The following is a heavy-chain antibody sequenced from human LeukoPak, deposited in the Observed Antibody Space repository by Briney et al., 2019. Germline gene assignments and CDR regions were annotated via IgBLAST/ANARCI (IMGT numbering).Heavy chain of an antibody. CDR2: ISYDGSNK. J-gene: IGHJ4*02. Sequence: PGGSLRLSCAASGFTFSSYGMHWVRQAPGKGLEWVAVISYDGSNKYYADSVKGRFTISRDNSKNTLYLQMNSLRAEDTAVYYCAKGLVAAESYWGQGTLVTVSS. D-gene: IGHD5-12*01. CDR3: AKGLVAAESY. CDR1: GFTFSSYG. V-gene: IGHV3-30*18.